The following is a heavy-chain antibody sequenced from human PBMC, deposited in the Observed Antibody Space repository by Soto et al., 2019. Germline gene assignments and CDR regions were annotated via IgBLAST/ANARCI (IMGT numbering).Heavy chain of an antibody. V-gene: IGHV3-30-3*01. CDR2: ISYDGSNK. Sequence: QVQLVESGGGVVQPGRSLRLSCAASGFTFSSYAMHWVRQAPGKGLEWVAVISYDGSNKYYADSVKGRFTISRDNSKNTLYLQMNSLRAEDTAVYYCAGDRRKYYGSGSYSWYYGMDVWGQGTTVTVSS. J-gene: IGHJ6*02. CDR1: GFTFSSYA. CDR3: AGDRRKYYGSGSYSWYYGMDV. D-gene: IGHD3-10*01.